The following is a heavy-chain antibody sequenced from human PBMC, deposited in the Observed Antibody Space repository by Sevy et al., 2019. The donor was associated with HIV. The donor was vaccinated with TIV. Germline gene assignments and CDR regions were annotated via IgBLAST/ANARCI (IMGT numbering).Heavy chain of an antibody. V-gene: IGHV3-74*01. Sequence: GGSLRLSCAASGFTFSSYWMHWVRQAPGKGLVRVSRINSDGSSTSYADSVKGRFTISRDNAKNTLYLQMNSLRAEDTAVYYCASFNYYYGMDVWGQGTTVTVSS. CDR1: GFTFSSYW. J-gene: IGHJ6*02. CDR2: INSDGSST. CDR3: ASFNYYYGMDV.